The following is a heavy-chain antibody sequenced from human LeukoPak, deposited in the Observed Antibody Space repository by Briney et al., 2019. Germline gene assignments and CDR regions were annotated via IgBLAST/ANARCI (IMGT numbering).Heavy chain of an antibody. V-gene: IGHV3-23*01. CDR2: ISGSGGST. CDR3: AKDREQLVWISWFDP. CDR1: GFTFSSYA. Sequence: GGSLRLSCAASGFTFSSYAMSWVRQAPGKGLEWVSAISGSGGSTYYADSVKGRFTISRDNSKNTLYLQMNSLRAEDTAVYYCAKDREQLVWISWFDPWGQGTLVTVSS. D-gene: IGHD6-6*01. J-gene: IGHJ5*02.